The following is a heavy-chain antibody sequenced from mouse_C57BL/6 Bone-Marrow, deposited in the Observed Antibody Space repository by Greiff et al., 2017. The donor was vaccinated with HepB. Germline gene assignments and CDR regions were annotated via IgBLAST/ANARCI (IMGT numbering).Heavy chain of an antibody. V-gene: IGHV5-6*01. D-gene: IGHD4-1*01. CDR1: GFTFSSYG. J-gene: IGHJ2*01. CDR2: ISSGGSYT. CDR3: ARHGTGYYFDY. Sequence: EVKLMESGGDLVKPGGSLKLSCAASGFTFSSYGMSWVRQTPDKRLEWVATISSGGSYTYYPDSVKGRFTISRDNAKNTLYLQMSSLKSEDTAMYYCARHGTGYYFDYWGQGTTLTVSS.